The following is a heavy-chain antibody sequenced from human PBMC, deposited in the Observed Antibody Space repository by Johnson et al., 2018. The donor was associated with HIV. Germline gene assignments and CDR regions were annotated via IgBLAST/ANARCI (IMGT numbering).Heavy chain of an antibody. Sequence: QVRLVESGGGLVKPGGSLRLSCAASGFTFSRYGMHWVRQVQGKGLEWVAVISYDGNNDYYADSVKGRFTVSRDNSKSTLYLQMNSLRAEDTGLYYCAKSTQATIVRGSGPYGAFDIWGQGTMVTVSA. CDR2: ISYDGNND. V-gene: IGHV3-30*18. CDR1: GFTFSRYG. J-gene: IGHJ3*02. CDR3: AKSTQATIVRGSGPYGAFDI. D-gene: IGHD1-14*01.